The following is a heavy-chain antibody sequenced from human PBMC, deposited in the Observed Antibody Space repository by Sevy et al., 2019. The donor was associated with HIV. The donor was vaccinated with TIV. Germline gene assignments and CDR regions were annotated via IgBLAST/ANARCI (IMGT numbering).Heavy chain of an antibody. J-gene: IGHJ6*03. D-gene: IGHD4-17*01. V-gene: IGHV4-59*01. CDR3: ARDRMTTGGGMDV. Sequence: SETLSLTCTVSGGSISSYYWSWIRQPPGKGLEWTGYIYYSGSTNYNPSLKSRVTISVDTSKNQFSLKLSSVTAADTAVYYCARDRMTTGGGMDVWGKGTTVTVSS. CDR2: IYYSGST. CDR1: GGSISSYY.